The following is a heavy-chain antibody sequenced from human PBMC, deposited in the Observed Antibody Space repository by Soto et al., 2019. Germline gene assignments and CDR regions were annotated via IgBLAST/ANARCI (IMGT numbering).Heavy chain of an antibody. CDR3: ARVGYSSGWYDAFDI. D-gene: IGHD6-19*01. CDR1: GGSISSYY. Sequence: SETLSLTCTVSGGSISSYYWSWIRQPPGKGLEWIGYIYYSGSTNYNPSLKSRVTISVDTSKNQFSLKLSSVTAADTAVYYCARVGYSSGWYDAFDIWGQGTMVTVSS. V-gene: IGHV4-59*08. J-gene: IGHJ3*02. CDR2: IYYSGST.